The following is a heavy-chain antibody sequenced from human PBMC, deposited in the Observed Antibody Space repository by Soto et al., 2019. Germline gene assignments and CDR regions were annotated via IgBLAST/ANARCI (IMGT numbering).Heavy chain of an antibody. CDR1: GFAFINYA. CDR3: ARKVPGSTSRPDYWYFDL. CDR2: ISGGGDAP. V-gene: IGHV3-23*01. Sequence: EVQLLESGGGLVQPGGSLRLSCAGSGFAFINYAMNWVRQAPGKGLEWVSTISGGGDAPFFADSVRGRFTISRDNSKNTGTLQMDHLGGDYTALYFLARKVPGSTSRPDYWYFDLWGRGTLVTVSS. D-gene: IGHD3-10*01. J-gene: IGHJ2*01.